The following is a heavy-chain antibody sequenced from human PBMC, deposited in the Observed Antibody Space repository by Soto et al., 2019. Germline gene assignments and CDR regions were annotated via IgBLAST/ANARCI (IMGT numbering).Heavy chain of an antibody. J-gene: IGHJ4*02. D-gene: IGHD2-15*01. V-gene: IGHV1-2*02. Sequence: ASVKVSCKASGYTFTGHYIHWVRQAPEQGPEWMGEIGPESGATRYAQKSQGRVTMTMDMSITTVYMELSNLSPDDTAVYYCGGGGGRQRVFFYWARGPRATFSS. CDR3: GGGGGRQRVFFY. CDR1: GYTFTGHY. CDR2: IGPESGAT.